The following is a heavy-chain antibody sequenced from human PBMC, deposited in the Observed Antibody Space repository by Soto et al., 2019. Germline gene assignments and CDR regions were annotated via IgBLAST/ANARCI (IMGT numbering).Heavy chain of an antibody. CDR3: ARRMSNSRYAPSDAFDI. Sequence: KASETLSLTCTVSGGSISSGDYYWSWIRQPPGKGLEWIGYIYYSGSTYYNPSLKSRVTISVDTSKNQFSLKLSSVTAADTAVYYCARRMSNSRYAPSDAFDIWGQGTMVTVSS. CDR1: GGSISSGDYY. D-gene: IGHD6-13*01. V-gene: IGHV4-30-4*01. CDR2: IYYSGST. J-gene: IGHJ3*02.